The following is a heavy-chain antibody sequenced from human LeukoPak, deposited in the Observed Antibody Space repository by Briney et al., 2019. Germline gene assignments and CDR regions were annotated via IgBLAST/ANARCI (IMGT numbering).Heavy chain of an antibody. D-gene: IGHD4-17*01. V-gene: IGHV4-34*01. J-gene: IGHJ6*03. CDR2: INHSGST. CDR3: ARRGRMTTVTKAYYYMDV. CDR1: GGSFSGYY. Sequence: PSETLSHTCAVYGGSFSGYYWSWIRQPPGKGLEWIGEINHSGSTNYNPSLKSRVTISVDTSKNQFSLKLSSVTAADTAVYYCARRGRMTTVTKAYYYMDVWGKGTTVTVSS.